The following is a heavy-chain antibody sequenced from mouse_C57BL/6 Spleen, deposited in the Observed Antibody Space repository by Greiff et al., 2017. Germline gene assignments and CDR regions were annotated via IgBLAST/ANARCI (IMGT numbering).Heavy chain of an antibody. D-gene: IGHD1-1*01. V-gene: IGHV2-6*01. CDR1: GFSLTSYG. J-gene: IGHJ3*01. CDR3: ASGTVRFAY. CDR2: IWGVGST. Sequence: VKLMESGPGLVAPSQSLSITCTVSGFSLTSYGVDWVRQSPGKGLEWLGVIWGVGSTNYNSALKSRLGISKDNSKSQVFLKMNSLQTDDTAMYXCASGTVRFAYWGQGTLVTVSA.